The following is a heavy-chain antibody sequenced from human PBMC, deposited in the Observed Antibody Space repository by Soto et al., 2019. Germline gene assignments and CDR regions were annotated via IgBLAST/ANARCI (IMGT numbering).Heavy chain of an antibody. CDR2: IKSRGNGGTM. CDR1: GFDFTAAW. Sequence: QLVESGGGLVTPGKSVTLSCVGSGFDFTAAWMHWVRQAPGTGLEWVGRIKSRGNGGTMDYSAPGKGRFTISRDDSRNTVYLHMNSLKTEDTALYFCSRHRGPSGYSYYGLEVWGQGSTVTVTS. D-gene: IGHD2-15*01. CDR3: SRHRGPSGYSYYGLEV. V-gene: IGHV3-15*07. J-gene: IGHJ6*01.